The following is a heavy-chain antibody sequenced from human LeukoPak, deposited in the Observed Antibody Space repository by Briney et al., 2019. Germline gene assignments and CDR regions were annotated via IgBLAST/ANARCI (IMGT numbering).Heavy chain of an antibody. V-gene: IGHV3-49*04. Sequence: GGSLRLSCAASGFTFSSYAMSWVRQAPGKELEWVGFIRSKAYGGTTEYAASVKGRFTISRDDSKSIAYLQMNSLKTEDTAVYYCTRASSSSWYFDYWGQGTLVTVSS. D-gene: IGHD6-6*01. CDR2: IRSKAYGGTT. J-gene: IGHJ4*02. CDR3: TRASSSSWYFDY. CDR1: GFTFSSYA.